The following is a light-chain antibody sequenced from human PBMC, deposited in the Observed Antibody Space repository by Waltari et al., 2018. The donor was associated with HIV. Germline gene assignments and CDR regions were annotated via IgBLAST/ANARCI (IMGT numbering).Light chain of an antibody. J-gene: IGLJ1*01. CDR1: FSNIGSNT. Sequence: QSVLPQPPSASGAPGQRVTIPCSGGFSNIGSNTVNWYQQLPGTAPKLLIYGSSHRPSGVPDRFSGSRSDTSASLDISGLHSEDEGDYYCAVWDDSLSEYVFATGTKVFVL. CDR3: AVWDDSLSEYV. CDR2: GSS. V-gene: IGLV1-44*01.